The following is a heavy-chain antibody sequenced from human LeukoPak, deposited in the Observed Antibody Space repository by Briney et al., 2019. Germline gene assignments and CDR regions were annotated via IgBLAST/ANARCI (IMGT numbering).Heavy chain of an antibody. CDR1: GFTFSSYW. J-gene: IGHJ4*02. V-gene: IGHV3-7*03. D-gene: IGHD2-15*01. CDR2: IKQDGSEK. Sequence: GGSLRLSCAASGFTFSSYWMSWVRQAPGTGLEWVANIKQDGSEKYYVDSVKGRFTISRDNAKSSLYLQMNSLRDEDTAVYYCAREYCSGGTCYLPGYWGQGTLVTVSS. CDR3: AREYCSGGTCYLPGY.